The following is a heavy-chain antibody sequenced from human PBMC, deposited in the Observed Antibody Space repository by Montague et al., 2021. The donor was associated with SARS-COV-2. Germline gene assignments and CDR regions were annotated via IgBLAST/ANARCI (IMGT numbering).Heavy chain of an antibody. Sequence: SLRLSCAASGFTLSRHAMYWVRQAPGKGLEWVALISYDGSNDYYAASVKGRFTISRDNFKNTLHLQMDSLGAEDTAVYYCARGGFSTSSYYGPIDYWGQGTLVTVSS. J-gene: IGHJ4*02. V-gene: IGHV3-30-3*01. D-gene: IGHD2-2*01. CDR3: ARGGFSTSSYYGPIDY. CDR2: ISYDGSND. CDR1: GFTLSRHA.